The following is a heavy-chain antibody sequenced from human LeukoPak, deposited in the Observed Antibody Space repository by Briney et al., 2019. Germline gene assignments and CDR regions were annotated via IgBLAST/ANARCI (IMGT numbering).Heavy chain of an antibody. CDR3: ARVPPSAHQMLSSDY. V-gene: IGHV1-18*04. Sequence: GASVMVSCKASGYXFTNYGISWVRQAPGQGLEWMAWISANNGETRYAQNLQGRVTMTTDTSTSTAYMELRSLRSDDTAVYYCARVPPSAHQMLSSDYWGQGTQVTVSS. D-gene: IGHD2-2*01. J-gene: IGHJ4*02. CDR1: GYXFTNYG. CDR2: ISANNGET.